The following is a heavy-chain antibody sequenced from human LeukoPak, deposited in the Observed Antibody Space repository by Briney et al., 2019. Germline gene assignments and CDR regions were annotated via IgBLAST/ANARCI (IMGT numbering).Heavy chain of an antibody. J-gene: IGHJ4*02. CDR1: GFTFSTYW. D-gene: IGHD1-26*01. Sequence: GGSLRLSCAASGFTFSTYWMHWVRQAPGKGLVWVSRISGDGSGTNYVDSAKGRFTISRDNAKNTLYLQMNSLRAEDTAVYYCARSIVGAALDSWGQGTLVTVSS. V-gene: IGHV3-74*01. CDR3: ARSIVGAALDS. CDR2: ISGDGSGT.